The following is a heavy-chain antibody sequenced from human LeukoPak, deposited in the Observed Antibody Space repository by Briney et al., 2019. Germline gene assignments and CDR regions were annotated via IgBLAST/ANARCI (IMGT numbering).Heavy chain of an antibody. CDR2: ISGSGGST. J-gene: IGHJ6*02. CDR3: AKDRGTAMATYYYYGMDV. D-gene: IGHD5-18*01. V-gene: IGHV3-23*01. Sequence: GGSLRLSCAASGFTFSSYAMSWVRQTPGKGLEWVSAISGSGGSTYYADSVKGRFTISRDNSKNTLYLQMNSLRAEDTAVYYCAKDRGTAMATYYYYGMDVWGQGTTVTVSS. CDR1: GFTFSSYA.